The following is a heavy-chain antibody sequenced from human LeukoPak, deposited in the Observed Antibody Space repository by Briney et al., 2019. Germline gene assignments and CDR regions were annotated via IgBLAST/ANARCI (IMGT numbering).Heavy chain of an antibody. J-gene: IGHJ5*02. D-gene: IGHD2-2*01. CDR1: GYTFTGYY. CDR3: ARDRLGYCSSTSCFRFDP. CDR2: INPNSGGT. Sequence: ASVKVSCKASGYTFTGYYMHWVRQAPGQGLEWMGWINPNSGGTNYAQKFQGRVTMTRDTSISTACMELSRLRSDDTAVYYCARDRLGYCSSTSCFRFDPWGQGTLVTVSS. V-gene: IGHV1-2*02.